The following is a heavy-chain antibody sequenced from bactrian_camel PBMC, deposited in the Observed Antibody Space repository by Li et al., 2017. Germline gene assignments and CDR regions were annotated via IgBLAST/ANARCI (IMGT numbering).Heavy chain of an antibody. D-gene: IGHD5*01. CDR1: GKTNVLNC. Sequence: VQLVESGGGLVQPGGSLNLSFAATGKTNVLNCMGWFRQAPGKEREGVAVITRIHGGTEYADSVKGRFIISRDSSKMTWSLQMNNLKPEDTAMYYCAADPRPHICRAIISGGTIGHSVNYGMDSWGTGTQVTV. V-gene: IGHV3-3*01. J-gene: IGHJ7*01. CDR2: ITRIHGGT.